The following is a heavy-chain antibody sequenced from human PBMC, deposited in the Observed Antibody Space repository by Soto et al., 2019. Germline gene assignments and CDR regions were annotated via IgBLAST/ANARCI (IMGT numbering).Heavy chain of an antibody. CDR2: ISSSSSYI. Sequence: PGGSLRLSCSASGFTFSSYSMNWVRQAPGKGLEWVSSISSSSSYIYYADSVKGRFTISRDNAKNSLYLQMNSLRAEDTAVYYCARAVAVVGHYSSSYMYACGQGTTVTVSS. V-gene: IGHV3-21*01. D-gene: IGHD6-19*01. CDR3: ARAVAVVGHYSSSYMYA. J-gene: IGHJ6*03. CDR1: GFTFSSYS.